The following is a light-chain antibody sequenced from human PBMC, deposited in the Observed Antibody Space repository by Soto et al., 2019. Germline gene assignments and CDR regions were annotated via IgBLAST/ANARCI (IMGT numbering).Light chain of an antibody. Sequence: EIVLTQSPGTLSLSPGARATLSCRASQSFSSSYLAWYQQNPGQAPRLLIYGASSRATGIPDRFSGSGSGTDFTLTISRLEPEDFAVYDGQQYGSSPQTFGQGTKVDIK. CDR1: QSFSSSY. J-gene: IGKJ1*01. V-gene: IGKV3-20*01. CDR3: QQYGSSPQT. CDR2: GAS.